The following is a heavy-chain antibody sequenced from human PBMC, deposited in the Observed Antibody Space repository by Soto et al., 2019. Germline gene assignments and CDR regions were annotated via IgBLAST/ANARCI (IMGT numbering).Heavy chain of an antibody. CDR2: ISGSGGST. J-gene: IGHJ4*02. V-gene: IGHV3-23*01. CDR3: AKADRDSMWLGYFGY. D-gene: IGHD6-19*01. Sequence: GGSLRLSCAASGFTLSSYAMSWVRQAPGKGLEWVSAISGSGGSTYYADSVKGRFTISRDNSKNTLYLQMNSLRAEDTAVYYCAKADRDSMWLGYFGYWGQGTLVTVSS. CDR1: GFTLSSYA.